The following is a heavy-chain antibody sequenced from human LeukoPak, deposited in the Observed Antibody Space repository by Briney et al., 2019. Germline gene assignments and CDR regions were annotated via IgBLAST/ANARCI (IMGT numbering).Heavy chain of an antibody. CDR2: TFYRSKWYN. CDR3: VRSYDWVFDY. CDR1: GDSVSRHDLT. V-gene: IGHV6-1*01. D-gene: IGHD1-1*01. Sequence: PSQTLSLTCAISGDSVSRHDLTWDWVRQSPSSGLEWLGRTFYRSKWYNDYAVSVKSRITVSPDTSKKQFALHLNSVTPEDTAVYYCVRSYDWVFDYWGQGTRVTVSS. J-gene: IGHJ4*02.